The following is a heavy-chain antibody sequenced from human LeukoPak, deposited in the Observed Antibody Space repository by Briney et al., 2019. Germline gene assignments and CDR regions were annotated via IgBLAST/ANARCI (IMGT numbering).Heavy chain of an antibody. Sequence: ASVKVSCKASGYTFTSYGISWVRQAPGQGLEWMGWISAYNGNTNYAQKLQGRVTMTTDTSTSTAYMELRSLRSDDTAVYYCARDAGPRYYYYYGMDVWGQGTTVTVSS. V-gene: IGHV1-18*01. CDR2: ISAYNGNT. D-gene: IGHD3-10*01. CDR3: ARDAGPRYYYYYGMDV. J-gene: IGHJ6*02. CDR1: GYTFTSYG.